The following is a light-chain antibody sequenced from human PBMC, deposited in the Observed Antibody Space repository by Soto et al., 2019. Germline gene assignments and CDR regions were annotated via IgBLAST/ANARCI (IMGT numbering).Light chain of an antibody. J-gene: IGLJ7*01. CDR2: GNT. V-gene: IGLV1-40*01. CDR1: SSNIGAGFD. Sequence: QSVLTQPPSVSGAPGQRVTISCTGNSSNIGAGFDVHWYQQLPGTAPKLLIYGNTHRPSGVPDRFSASKSGSSASLAITDLQAEDEADYYCHSYGNSLTRAVFGGGTQLTVL. CDR3: HSYGNSLTRAV.